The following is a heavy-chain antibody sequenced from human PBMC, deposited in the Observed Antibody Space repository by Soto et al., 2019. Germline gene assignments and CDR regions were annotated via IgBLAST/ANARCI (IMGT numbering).Heavy chain of an antibody. CDR2: IYYSGST. CDR3: ARHLSGDYFIFDY. D-gene: IGHD4-17*01. CDR1: GGSISSYY. Sequence: SETLSLTCTVSGGSISSYYWSWIRQPPGKGLEWIGYIYYSGSTNYNPSLKSRVTISVDTSKNQFSLKLSSVTAADTSIYYCARHLSGDYFIFDYWGQGTLVTVSS. J-gene: IGHJ4*02. V-gene: IGHV4-59*08.